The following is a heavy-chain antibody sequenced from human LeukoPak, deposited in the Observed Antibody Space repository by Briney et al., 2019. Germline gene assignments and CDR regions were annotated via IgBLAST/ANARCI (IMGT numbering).Heavy chain of an antibody. CDR3: ARGGSGSYYGSFDY. Sequence: PSETLSLTCTVSGGSFSSGSYYWSWIRQPPGKGLEWIGYIYYSGSTNYNPSLKSRVTISVDTSKNQFSLKLSSVTAADTAVYYCARGGSGSYYGSFDYWGQGTLVTVSS. J-gene: IGHJ4*02. D-gene: IGHD1-26*01. V-gene: IGHV4-61*01. CDR1: GGSFSSGSYY. CDR2: IYYSGST.